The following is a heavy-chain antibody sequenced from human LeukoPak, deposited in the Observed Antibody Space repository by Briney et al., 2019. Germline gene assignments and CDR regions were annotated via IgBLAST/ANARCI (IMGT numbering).Heavy chain of an antibody. D-gene: IGHD2-2*01. V-gene: IGHV1-24*01. CDR3: TTGKIYCSTSSCSDDY. Sequence: ASVKVSCMVSGDTLTALSMHWVRQAPGKGLEWMGGFHPEDGETIYAQKFQGRVTMTEDTSTDTAYMELSSLRSDDTAVYYCTTGKIYCSTSSCSDDYWGQGTLVTVSS. J-gene: IGHJ4*02. CDR1: GDTLTALS. CDR2: FHPEDGET.